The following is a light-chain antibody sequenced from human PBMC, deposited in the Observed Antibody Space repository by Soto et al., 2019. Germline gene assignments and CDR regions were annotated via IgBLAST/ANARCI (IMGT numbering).Light chain of an antibody. CDR2: DVS. CDR3: SSYTSSMTNV. Sequence: QSVLAQPASVSGSPGQSITISCTGTSSDVGRYNYVSWFQQHPGKAPKLMIYDVSNWPSGVSDRFSGSKSGNTASLTISGLQAADEADYFCSSYTSSMTNVFGSGTKVTVL. V-gene: IGLV2-14*01. CDR1: SSDVGRYNY. J-gene: IGLJ1*01.